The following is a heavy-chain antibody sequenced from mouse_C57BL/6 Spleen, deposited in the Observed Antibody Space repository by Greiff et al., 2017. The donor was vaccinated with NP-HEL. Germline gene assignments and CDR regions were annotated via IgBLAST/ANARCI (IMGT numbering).Heavy chain of an antibody. CDR3: ARQGGDTVVATPFAY. CDR2: ISSGGSYT. Sequence: EVKLVESGGDLVKPGGSLKLSCAASGFTFSSYGMSWVRQTPDKRLEWVATISSGGSYTYYPDSVKGRFTISRDNAKNTLYLQMSSLKSEDTAMYYCARQGGDTVVATPFAYWGQGTLVTVSA. CDR1: GFTFSSYG. V-gene: IGHV5-6*01. D-gene: IGHD1-1*01. J-gene: IGHJ3*01.